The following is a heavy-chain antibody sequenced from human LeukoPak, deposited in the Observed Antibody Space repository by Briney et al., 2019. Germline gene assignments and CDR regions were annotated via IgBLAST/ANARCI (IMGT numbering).Heavy chain of an antibody. Sequence: GASVKVSCKASGYTFTSYDMNWVRQATGQGLEWMGWMNPNSGNTGYAQKFQGRVTMTRNTSISTAYMELSSLRSEDTAVYYCARGLMVRGVHPREYYFDYWGQGTLVTVSS. CDR3: ARGLMVRGVHPREYYFDY. CDR2: MNPNSGNT. V-gene: IGHV1-8*01. J-gene: IGHJ4*02. CDR1: GYTFTSYD. D-gene: IGHD3-10*01.